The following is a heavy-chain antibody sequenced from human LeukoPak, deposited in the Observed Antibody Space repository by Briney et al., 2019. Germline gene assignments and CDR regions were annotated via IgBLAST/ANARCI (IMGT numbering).Heavy chain of an antibody. V-gene: IGHV1-46*01. CDR3: AKDEGPICVYGDCPFDY. Sequence: GASVKVSCKASGYTFTSYYMHWVRQAPGQGLEWMGIINPSGGSTSYAQKFQGRVTMTRDTSTSTVYMELSSLRSEDTAVYYCAKDEGPICVYGDCPFDYWGQGNMVTVSS. D-gene: IGHD4-17*01. CDR1: GYTFTSYY. CDR2: INPSGGST. J-gene: IGHJ4*02.